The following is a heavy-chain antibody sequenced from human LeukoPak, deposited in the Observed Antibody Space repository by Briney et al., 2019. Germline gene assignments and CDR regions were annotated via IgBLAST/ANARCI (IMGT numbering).Heavy chain of an antibody. CDR2: ISGSGDTT. D-gene: IGHD7-27*01. V-gene: IGHV3-23*01. Sequence: RGGSLRLSCTASGFTFSTFAMGSVRQAPGKGVQWVSGISGSGDTTYYADSVKGRFAISRDNSEKALYLQMNRLRDEDTAVYHCAKDFLGTVPDVFDIWGQGTMVTVSS. CDR1: GFTFSTFA. CDR3: AKDFLGTVPDVFDI. J-gene: IGHJ3*02.